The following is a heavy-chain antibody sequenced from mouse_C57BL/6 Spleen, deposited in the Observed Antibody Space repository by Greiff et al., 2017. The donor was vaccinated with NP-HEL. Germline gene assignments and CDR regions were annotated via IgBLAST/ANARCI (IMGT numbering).Heavy chain of an antibody. Sequence: EVQLQQSGPELVKPGASVKMSCKASGYTFTDYNMHWVKQSHGKSLEWIGYINPNNGGTSYNQKFKGKATLTVNKSSSTAYMELRILTSEDSAVYYCARQLRLPYWYFDGRGTGTTVTVSS. J-gene: IGHJ1*03. CDR3: ARQLRLPYWYFDG. CDR2: INPNNGGT. D-gene: IGHD3-2*02. V-gene: IGHV1-22*01. CDR1: GYTFTDYN.